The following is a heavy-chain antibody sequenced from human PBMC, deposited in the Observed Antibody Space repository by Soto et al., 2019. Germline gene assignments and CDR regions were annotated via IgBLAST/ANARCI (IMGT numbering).Heavy chain of an antibody. V-gene: IGHV3-30*18. J-gene: IGHJ6*02. Sequence: QVQLVESGGGVVQPGRSLRLSCAASGFTFSSYGMHWVRQAPGKGLEWVAVISYDGSNKYYADSVKGRFTISRDNSKNTLYLQMNSLRAEDTAVYYCAKDVELPPYYYYGMDVWGQGTTVTVSS. CDR1: GFTFSSYG. CDR2: ISYDGSNK. CDR3: AKDVELPPYYYYGMDV. D-gene: IGHD1-26*01.